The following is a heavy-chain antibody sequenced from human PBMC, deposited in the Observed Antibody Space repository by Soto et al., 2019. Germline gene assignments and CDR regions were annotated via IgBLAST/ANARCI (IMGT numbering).Heavy chain of an antibody. CDR1: GDSSSTYY. J-gene: IGHJ5*02. D-gene: IGHD2-8*02. Sequence: QVQLQESGPGLAKSSETLSLTCSVSGDSSSTYYWGWVRQPPGKALEWIGYINYSGRSNHNPSLKSRLSISVDASKNQVSLKLTSVTAADTAVYYCARSYCADSVSCNWFDPWGQGTLVVVSS. V-gene: IGHV4-59*01. CDR2: INYSGRS. CDR3: ARSYCADSVSCNWFDP.